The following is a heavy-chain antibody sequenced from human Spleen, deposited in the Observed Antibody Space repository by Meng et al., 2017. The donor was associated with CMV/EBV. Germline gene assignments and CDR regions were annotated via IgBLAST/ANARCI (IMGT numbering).Heavy chain of an antibody. Sequence: KVSCKGSGYTFSSYWIGWVRQMPGEGLEWMGIIYPGDSETKYSPSVQGQVTISVDKSTSTTYLQWSSLKASDTAMYYCARQEYYHILTGRLDYGMDVWGQGTTVTVSS. CDR3: ARQEYYHILTGRLDYGMDV. CDR2: IYPGDSET. J-gene: IGHJ6*02. D-gene: IGHD3-9*01. V-gene: IGHV5-51*01. CDR1: GYTFSSYW.